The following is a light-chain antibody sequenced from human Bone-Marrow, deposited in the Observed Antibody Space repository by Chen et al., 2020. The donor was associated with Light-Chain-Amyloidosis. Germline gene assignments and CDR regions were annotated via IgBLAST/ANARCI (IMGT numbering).Light chain of an antibody. J-gene: IGKJ4*01. Sequence: EIVLTQSPGTLSLSPGEGANLSCRASQTTSSNYLTWYQQKFGQAPRLLIYGSSSRATGIPDRFTGSGSGTDFTLTIIRLEPEDFAMYYCQQYGTSPLTFGGGTKVEIK. CDR2: GSS. CDR1: QTTSSNY. CDR3: QQYGTSPLT. V-gene: IGKV3-20*01.